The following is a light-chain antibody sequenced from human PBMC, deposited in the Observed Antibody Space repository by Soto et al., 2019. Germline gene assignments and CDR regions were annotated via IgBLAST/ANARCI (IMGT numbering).Light chain of an antibody. Sequence: EIVMTQSPGTLSLSPGERATISSRASQVIGSRYLAWYHQKSGQAPRLLIYGAYSRATGIPDRFIGSGSGTDLTLTISRLEPDDFRVYDCQQFGSSIPHTFGQATKLEIK. CDR2: GAY. CDR1: QVIGSRY. J-gene: IGKJ2*01. V-gene: IGKV3-20*01. CDR3: QQFGSSIPHT.